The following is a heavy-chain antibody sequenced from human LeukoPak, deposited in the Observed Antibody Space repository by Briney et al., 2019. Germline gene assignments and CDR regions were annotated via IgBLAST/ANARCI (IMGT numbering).Heavy chain of an antibody. Sequence: ASVKVSCKASGYTFTSYYIHWVRQTPGHGLEWMGIINPSGGSTSYAQKFQGRVTMTRDTSISTAYMELSRLRSDDTAVYYCASPARYSSSWYDYWGQGTLVTVSS. J-gene: IGHJ4*02. D-gene: IGHD6-13*01. CDR1: GYTFTSYY. CDR3: ASPARYSSSWYDY. CDR2: INPSGGST. V-gene: IGHV1-46*01.